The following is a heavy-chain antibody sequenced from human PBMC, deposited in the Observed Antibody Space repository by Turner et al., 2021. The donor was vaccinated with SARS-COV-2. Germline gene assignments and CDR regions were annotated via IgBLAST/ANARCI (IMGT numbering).Heavy chain of an antibody. CDR3: ARLRPTQNFDY. J-gene: IGHJ4*02. Sequence: QLPLQESGPGLGKPSESLSLTYTVSGGSISSSSYVGSWIRQPPEKGLEWIGSNYDSGGTYYIQSPKSRVTITVDTSKNQFSLELSSVTAADTAVYYCARLRPTQNFDYWGQGTLVTVSS. CDR2: NYDSGGT. V-gene: IGHV4-39*01. D-gene: IGHD1-1*01. CDR1: GGSISSSSYV.